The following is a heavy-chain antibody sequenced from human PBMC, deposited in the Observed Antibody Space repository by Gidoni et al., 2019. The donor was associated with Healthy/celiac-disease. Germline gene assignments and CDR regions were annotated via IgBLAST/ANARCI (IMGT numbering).Heavy chain of an antibody. J-gene: IGHJ3*02. V-gene: IGHV3-33*01. CDR1: GFPFSSYG. CDR3: ARDNILTGSDAFDI. D-gene: IGHD3-9*01. Sequence: QVQLVASGGGVVQPGRSLIFSCSASGFPFSSYGMHGVRQAPGKGLEWVAVIWYDGSNKYYADSVKGRFTISRDNSKNTLYLQMNSLRAEDTAVYYCARDNILTGSDAFDIWGQGTMVTVSS. CDR2: IWYDGSNK.